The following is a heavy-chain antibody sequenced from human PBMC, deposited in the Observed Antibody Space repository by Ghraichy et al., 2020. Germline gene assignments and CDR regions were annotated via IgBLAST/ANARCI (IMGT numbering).Heavy chain of an antibody. CDR2: INQDGSDD. J-gene: IGHJ3*01. Sequence: LTCAASGFSFSSYWMTWVRQAPGKGLEWVANINQDGSDDFCVDSLKGRFTISRDNGKDSLYLQINSLIVEDKAVYYCARGAGITDALDVWGHRTSVSVPS. D-gene: IGHD6-25*01. CDR3: ARGAGITDALDV. CDR1: GFSFSSYW. V-gene: IGHV3-7*01.